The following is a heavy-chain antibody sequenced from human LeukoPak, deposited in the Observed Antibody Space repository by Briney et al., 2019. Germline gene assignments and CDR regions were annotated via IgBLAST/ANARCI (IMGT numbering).Heavy chain of an antibody. V-gene: IGHV3-15*01. D-gene: IGHD6-19*01. J-gene: IGHJ3*02. CDR3: ARDRGLAVAGTGAFDI. Sequence: GGSLRLSCAASGFTFSNAWMSWVRQAPGKGLEWVGRIKSKTDGGTTDYAAPVKGRFTISRDNAKNSLYLQMSSLRAEDTAIYYCARDRGLAVAGTGAFDIWGQGTMVTVSS. CDR1: GFTFSNAW. CDR2: IKSKTDGGTT.